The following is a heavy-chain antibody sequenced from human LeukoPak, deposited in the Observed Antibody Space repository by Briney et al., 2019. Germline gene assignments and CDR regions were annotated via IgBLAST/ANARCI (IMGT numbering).Heavy chain of an antibody. V-gene: IGHV3-11*01. J-gene: IGHJ5*02. CDR1: GFTFSDYY. Sequence: GGSLRLSCAASGFTFSDYYMSWIRQAPGKGLEWVSYISSSGSTIYYADSVKGRFTISRDNAKNSLYLQMNSLRAEDTAVYYCARCRYFDWLFSSMNWFDPWGQGTLVTVSP. D-gene: IGHD3-9*01. CDR2: ISSSGSTI. CDR3: ARCRYFDWLFSSMNWFDP.